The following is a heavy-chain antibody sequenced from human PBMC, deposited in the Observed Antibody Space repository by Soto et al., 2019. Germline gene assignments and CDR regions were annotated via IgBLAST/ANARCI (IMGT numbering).Heavy chain of an antibody. V-gene: IGHV4-59*01. J-gene: IGHJ6*02. Sequence: KTSGTLSLTCTVSGGSISSYYWSWIRQPPGKGLEWIGYIYYSGSTNYNPSLKSRVTISVDTSKNQFSLKLSSVTAADTAVYYCARQGKRWDYGMDVWGQGTTVTVSS. CDR3: ARQGKRWDYGMDV. CDR1: GGSISSYY. CDR2: IYYSGST.